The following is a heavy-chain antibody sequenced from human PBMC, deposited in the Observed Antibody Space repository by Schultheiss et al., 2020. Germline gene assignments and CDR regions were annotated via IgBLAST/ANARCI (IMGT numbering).Heavy chain of an antibody. CDR2: IYYSGST. CDR1: GGSVSSSNYY. CDR3: ARGPLAHGSLGY. Sequence: SETLSLTCTVSGGSVSSSNYYWSWIRQPPGKGLEWIGYIYYSGSTNYNPSLKSRVTISVDTSKNQFSLKLSSVTAADTAVYYCARGPLAHGSLGYWGQGTLVTVSS. V-gene: IGHV4-61*01. D-gene: IGHD5-24*01. J-gene: IGHJ4*02.